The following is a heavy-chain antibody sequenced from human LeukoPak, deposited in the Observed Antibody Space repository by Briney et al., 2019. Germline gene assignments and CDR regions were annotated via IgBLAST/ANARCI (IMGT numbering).Heavy chain of an antibody. D-gene: IGHD5-18*01. Sequence: PGGSLRLSCGASGFTVSSNYMSWVRQAPGKGLEWVSVIYSGGSTYYADSVKGRFTISRDNSKNTLYLQMNSLRAEDTAVYYCARVDTYSYGYDYWGQGTLVTVSS. V-gene: IGHV3-53*01. CDR1: GFTVSSNY. J-gene: IGHJ4*02. CDR2: IYSGGST. CDR3: ARVDTYSYGYDY.